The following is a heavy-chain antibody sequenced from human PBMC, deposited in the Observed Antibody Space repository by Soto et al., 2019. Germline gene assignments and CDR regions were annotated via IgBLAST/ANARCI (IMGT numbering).Heavy chain of an antibody. CDR1: GFTFGDHY. CDR3: ARASLSPLDF. CDR2: IRNKANSYTT. V-gene: IGHV3-72*01. D-gene: IGHD3-16*02. J-gene: IGHJ3*01. Sequence: SLRLSCAASGFTFGDHYMDWVRQAPGKGLECVGRIRNKANSYTTDYAASVKGRFTISRDDSKNSLYLQMNSLKPEDTAVYYCARASLSPLDFWGQGTMVTVSS.